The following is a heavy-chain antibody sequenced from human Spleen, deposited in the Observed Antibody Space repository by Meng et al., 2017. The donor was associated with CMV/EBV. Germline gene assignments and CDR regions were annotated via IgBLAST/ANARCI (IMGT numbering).Heavy chain of an antibody. Sequence: SETLSLTCTVSGYSISSGFYWGWIRQPPGKGLEWIGSIYHSGSTYYKLSLESRVTVSVDTSKNQFFLKVSSVTAADTAVYYCARDWIAVAKAFDVWGQGTMVTVSS. D-gene: IGHD6-19*01. CDR1: GYSISSGFY. CDR2: IYHSGST. CDR3: ARDWIAVAKAFDV. J-gene: IGHJ3*01. V-gene: IGHV4-38-2*02.